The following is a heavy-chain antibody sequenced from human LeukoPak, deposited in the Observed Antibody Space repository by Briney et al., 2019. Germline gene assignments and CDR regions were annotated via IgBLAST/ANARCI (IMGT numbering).Heavy chain of an antibody. CDR2: IYYTGTT. CDR3: ARQEIGLRSFDP. V-gene: IGHV4-39*01. CDR1: GGSISSSLYH. D-gene: IGHD3/OR15-3a*01. J-gene: IGHJ5*02. Sequence: PSETLSLTCTVSGGSISSSLYHWGWIRQSPGKNLEWLGSIYYTGTTHYSPSLKSRVTISVDTSMNQFSLNLSSVTAADTAVYYCARQEIGLRSFDPWGQGTLVTVSS.